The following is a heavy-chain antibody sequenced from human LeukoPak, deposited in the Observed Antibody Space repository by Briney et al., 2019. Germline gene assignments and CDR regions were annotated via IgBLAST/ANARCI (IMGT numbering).Heavy chain of an antibody. V-gene: IGHV1-46*01. D-gene: IGHD3-3*01. CDR2: IYPRDGST. CDR1: GYTFTGYY. CDR3: ARSLRFLEWLFFDY. Sequence: ASVKVSCKASGYTFTGYYIHWVRQAPGQGLEWMGMIYPRDGSTSYAQKFQGRVTITRDTSASTAYMELSSLRSEDTAVYYCARSLRFLEWLFFDYWGQGTLVTVSS. J-gene: IGHJ4*02.